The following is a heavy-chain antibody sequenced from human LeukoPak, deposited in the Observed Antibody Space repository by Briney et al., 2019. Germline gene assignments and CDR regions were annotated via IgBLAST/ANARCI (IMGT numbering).Heavy chain of an antibody. D-gene: IGHD4-23*01. J-gene: IGHJ4*02. CDR2: IYYSGST. CDR3: ARFMGFLAETTVVTPKLAFDY. Sequence: KASQTLSLTCTVSGGSISSGGYYWSWIRQHPGKGLEWIGYIYYSGSTYYNPSLKSRVTISVDTSKNQFSLKLSSVTAADTAVYYCARFMGFLAETTVVTPKLAFDYWGQGTLVTVSS. CDR1: GGSISSGGYY. V-gene: IGHV4-31*03.